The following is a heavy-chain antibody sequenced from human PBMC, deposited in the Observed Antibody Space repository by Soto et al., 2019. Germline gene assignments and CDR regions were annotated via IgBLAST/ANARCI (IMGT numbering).Heavy chain of an antibody. CDR3: ARGEQQLVSEFDY. CDR1: GFTFSSYA. J-gene: IGHJ4*02. Sequence: SLRLSCAASGFTFSSYAMHWVRQAPGKGLEWVAVISYDGSNKYYADSVKGRFTISRDNSKNTLYLQMNSLRAEDTAVYYCARGEQQLVSEFDYWGQGTLVTVSS. D-gene: IGHD6-13*01. CDR2: ISYDGSNK. V-gene: IGHV3-30-3*01.